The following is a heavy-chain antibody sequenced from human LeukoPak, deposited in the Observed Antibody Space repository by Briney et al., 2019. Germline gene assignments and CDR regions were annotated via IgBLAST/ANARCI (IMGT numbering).Heavy chain of an antibody. CDR1: GYTFTGYY. CDR3: ARGHFPLELRGSPPYRFDP. D-gene: IGHD1-26*01. V-gene: IGHV1-2*02. J-gene: IGHJ5*02. CDR2: INPNSGGT. Sequence: ASVKVSCKASGYTFTGYYMHWARQAPGQGLEWMGWINPNSGGTNYAQKFQGRVTMTRGTSISTAYMELSRLRSDDTAVYYCARGHFPLELRGSPPYRFDPWGQGTLVTVSS.